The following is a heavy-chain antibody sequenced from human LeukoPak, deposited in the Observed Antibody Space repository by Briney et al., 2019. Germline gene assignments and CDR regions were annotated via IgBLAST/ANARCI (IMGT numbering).Heavy chain of an antibody. J-gene: IGHJ5*02. Sequence: SGPTLVNPTQTLTLTCTFSGFSLSTSGVGVGWIRQPPGKALEWLALIYWDDDKRYSPSLKSRLTITKDTSKNQVVLTMTNMDPLDTATYFCAQSYYFGSRSYYNVWFAPWGLGTLVTVSS. CDR2: IYWDDDK. V-gene: IGHV2-5*02. CDR1: GFSLSTSGVG. D-gene: IGHD3-10*01. CDR3: AQSYYFGSRSYYNVWFAP.